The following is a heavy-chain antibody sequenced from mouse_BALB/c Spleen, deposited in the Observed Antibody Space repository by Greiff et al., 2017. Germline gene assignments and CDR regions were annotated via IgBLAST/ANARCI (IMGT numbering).Heavy chain of an antibody. Sequence: EVQLVESGGGLVQPGGSLKLSCAASGFTFSSYGMSWVRQTPDKRLELVATINSNGGSTYYPDSVKGRFTISRDNAKNTLYLQMSSLKSEDTAMYYCARSYDWYFDVWGAGTTVTVSS. V-gene: IGHV5-6-3*01. CDR1: GFTFSSYG. CDR2: INSNGGST. D-gene: IGHD2-12*01. CDR3: ARSYDWYFDV. J-gene: IGHJ1*01.